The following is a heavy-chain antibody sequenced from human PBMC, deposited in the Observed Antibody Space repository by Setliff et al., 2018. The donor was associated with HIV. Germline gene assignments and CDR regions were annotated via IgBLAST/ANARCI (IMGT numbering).Heavy chain of an antibody. J-gene: IGHJ5*02. Sequence: SETLSLTCTVSGGSISSGSYYWNWIRQPAGKGLEWIGRIYTSGSTNYNPSLKSRVTISVDTSRNLFSLKLSSVTAADTAVYYCARSYYYDSSGHPSRYWFDPWGQGTLVTVSS. CDR1: GGSISSGSYY. CDR3: ARSYYYDSSGHPSRYWFDP. D-gene: IGHD3-22*01. CDR2: IYTSGST. V-gene: IGHV4-61*02.